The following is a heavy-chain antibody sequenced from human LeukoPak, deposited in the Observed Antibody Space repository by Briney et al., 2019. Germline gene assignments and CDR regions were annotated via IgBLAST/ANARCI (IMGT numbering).Heavy chain of an antibody. CDR2: ISYDGRNK. CDR3: ASLPFYYDSSGL. V-gene: IGHV3-30*03. CDR1: GFTFSRSG. D-gene: IGHD3-22*01. Sequence: GGSLRLSCAASGFTFSRSGMHWVRQAPGKGLEWVAPISYDGRNKYYADSVKGRFTISRDNSKSTLYLQMNSLRAEDTAVYYCASLPFYYDSSGLWGQGTLVTVSS. J-gene: IGHJ4*02.